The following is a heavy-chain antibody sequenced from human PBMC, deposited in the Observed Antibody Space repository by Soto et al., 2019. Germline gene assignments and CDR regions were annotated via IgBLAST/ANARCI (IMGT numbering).Heavy chain of an antibody. J-gene: IGHJ5*02. Sequence: PSETLSLTCTTSGGSFGTNYWSWIRQAPGKGLEWIGYTYHTGSTKCNPSLKSRATISVDTSKNQFSLTLNSAAAADTAVYYCATDSAGRGPFDPWGQGILVTVSS. V-gene: IGHV4-59*13. D-gene: IGHD3-10*01. CDR2: TYHTGST. CDR3: ATDSAGRGPFDP. CDR1: GGSFGTNY.